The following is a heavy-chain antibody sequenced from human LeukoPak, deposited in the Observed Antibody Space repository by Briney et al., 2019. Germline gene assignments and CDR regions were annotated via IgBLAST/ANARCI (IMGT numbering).Heavy chain of an antibody. Sequence: NTSETLSLTCAVSGGSISSGGYAWSWIRQPPGKGLEWIGYIYYSGSTNYNPSLKSRVTISVDTSKNQFSLKLSSVTAADTAVYYCARFRWGGSDYWGQGTLVTVSS. CDR2: IYYSGST. D-gene: IGHD3-10*01. CDR3: ARFRWGGSDY. CDR1: GGSISSGGYA. V-gene: IGHV4-61*08. J-gene: IGHJ4*02.